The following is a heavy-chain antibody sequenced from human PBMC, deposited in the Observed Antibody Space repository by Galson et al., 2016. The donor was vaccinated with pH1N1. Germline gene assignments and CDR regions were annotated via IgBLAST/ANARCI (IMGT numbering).Heavy chain of an antibody. CDR1: GFTFGSYA. D-gene: IGHD1-26*01. Sequence: SLRLSCAGAGFTFGSYAINWVRQAPGKGLEWVSDISDGGATKLYGDPVKGRFTITRDNSENTVFLQMNSLRAEDTAVYYCAKVMRGGATPFDYWGQGTLVTVSS. V-gene: IGHV3-23*01. CDR2: ISDGGATK. J-gene: IGHJ4*02. CDR3: AKVMRGGATPFDY.